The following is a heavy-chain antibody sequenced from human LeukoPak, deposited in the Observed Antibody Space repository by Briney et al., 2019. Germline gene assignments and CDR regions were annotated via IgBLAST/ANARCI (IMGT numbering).Heavy chain of an antibody. CDR2: INPSGGTT. V-gene: IGHV1-46*01. D-gene: IGHD2-2*01. J-gene: IGHJ4*02. CDR3: ARDPTSSARGGYFDY. CDR1: GYTLTELS. Sequence: ASVKVSCKVSGYTLTELSMHWVRQAPGQGLEWMGIINPSGGTTSYAQKFQGRVTMTRDTSTSTVYMELSSLRSEDTAVYYCARDPTSSARGGYFDYWGQGTLVTVSS.